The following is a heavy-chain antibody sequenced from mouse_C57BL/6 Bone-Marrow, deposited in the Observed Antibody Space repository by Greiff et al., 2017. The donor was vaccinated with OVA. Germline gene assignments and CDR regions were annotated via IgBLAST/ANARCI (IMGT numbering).Heavy chain of an antibody. CDR2: IDPETGGT. CDR3: TRGYSISYAMYY. J-gene: IGHJ4*01. V-gene: IGHV1-15*01. CDR1: GYTFTDYE. Sequence: QVQLKQSGAELVRPGASVTLSCKASGYTFTDYEMHWVKQTPVHGLEWIGAIDPETGGTAYNQKFKGKAILTADKSSSTAYMELRSLTSEDSAFYYCTRGYSISYAMYYWGQGTSVTVSS. D-gene: IGHD2-5*01.